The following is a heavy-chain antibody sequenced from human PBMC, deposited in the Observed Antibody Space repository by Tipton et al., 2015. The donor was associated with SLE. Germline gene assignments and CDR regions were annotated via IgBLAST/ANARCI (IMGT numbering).Heavy chain of an antibody. J-gene: IGHJ3*02. D-gene: IGHD1-7*01. CDR3: ARELELHAFDI. CDR1: GGSFSGYY. Sequence: TLSLTCAVYGGSFSGYYWNWIRQPPGKGLEWIGSIYHSGSTYYNPSLKSRVTISVDTSKNQFYLKLSSVTAADTAVYYCARELELHAFDIWGKGTMVTVSS. CDR2: IYHSGST. V-gene: IGHV4-34*01.